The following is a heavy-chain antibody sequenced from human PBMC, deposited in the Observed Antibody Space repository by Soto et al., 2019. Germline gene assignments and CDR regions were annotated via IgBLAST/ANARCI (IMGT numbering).Heavy chain of an antibody. Sequence: EVQLLESGRGLVQHGGSLRLSCAASGFTFSSYAMSWVRQAPGKGLEWVSAISTSGSSTYYADSVKGWFTISRDNSKNPLYLQMNSLRAEHTAVYYCARGFGTSCYACWFAPWCKGTLVPFSS. D-gene: IGHD2-2*01. CDR2: ISTSGSST. CDR1: GFTFSSYA. V-gene: IGHV3-23*01. J-gene: IGHJ5*02. CDR3: ARGFGTSCYACWFAP.